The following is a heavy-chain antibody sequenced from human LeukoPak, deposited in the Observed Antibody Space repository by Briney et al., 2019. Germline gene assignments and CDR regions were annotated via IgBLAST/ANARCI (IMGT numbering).Heavy chain of an antibody. CDR3: ATGYSSGWDLDY. CDR2: FDPEDGET. J-gene: IGHJ4*02. D-gene: IGHD6-19*01. V-gene: IGHV1-24*01. CDR1: GYTLTELS. Sequence: ASVKVSCKVSGYTLTELSMHWVRQAPGKGLEWMGGFDPEDGETIYAQKFQGRVTMAEDTSTDTAYMELSSLRSEDTAVYYCATGYSSGWDLDYWGQGTLVTVSS.